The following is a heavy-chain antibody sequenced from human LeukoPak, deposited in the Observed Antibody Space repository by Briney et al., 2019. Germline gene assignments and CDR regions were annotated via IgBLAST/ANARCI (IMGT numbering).Heavy chain of an antibody. V-gene: IGHV3-30*02. CDR2: IRYDGSNK. Sequence: PGGSLRLSCAASGFTFSSYGMHWVRQAPGKGLEWVAFIRYDGSNKYYADSVKGRFTISRDNSKNTLYLQMNSVRAEDTAVYYCARFVVVVAATDYWGQGTLVTVSS. CDR3: ARFVVVVAATDY. CDR1: GFTFSSYG. J-gene: IGHJ4*02. D-gene: IGHD2-15*01.